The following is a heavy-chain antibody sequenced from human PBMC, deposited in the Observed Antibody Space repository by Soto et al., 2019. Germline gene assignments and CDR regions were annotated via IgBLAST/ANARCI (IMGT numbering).Heavy chain of an antibody. Sequence: QVQLVQSGAEVKKPGSSVKVSCKASGGTFSSYAISWVRQAPGQGLEWMGGTIPIFGTANYAQKFQGRVTITADKSTSTAYMELCSLRSEDTAVYYCARDSKPLGYCSGGSCYGSFDYWGQGTLVTVSS. CDR3: ARDSKPLGYCSGGSCYGSFDY. CDR1: GGTFSSYA. D-gene: IGHD2-15*01. CDR2: TIPIFGTA. J-gene: IGHJ4*02. V-gene: IGHV1-69*06.